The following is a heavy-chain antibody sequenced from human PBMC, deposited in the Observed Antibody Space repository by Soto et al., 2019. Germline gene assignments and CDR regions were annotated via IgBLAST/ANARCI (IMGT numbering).Heavy chain of an antibody. Sequence: EQLVQSGAEVKKPGSSVKVSCKDSGGLFSSFAISWVRQAPGQGLAWMGGIIPVFGTTNYAQKFQGRVTITADESTNTAYMELSSLTSDDTAMYYCARGGGPYVWFNEFWGQGTQVTVSS. J-gene: IGHJ4*02. CDR2: IIPVFGTT. D-gene: IGHD3-10*01. CDR1: GGLFSSFA. V-gene: IGHV1-69*01. CDR3: ARGGGPYVWFNEF.